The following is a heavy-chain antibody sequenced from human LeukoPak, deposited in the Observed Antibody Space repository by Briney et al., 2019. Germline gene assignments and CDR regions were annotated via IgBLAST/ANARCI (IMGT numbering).Heavy chain of an antibody. CDR2: IKHDGSEK. CDR1: GFTYSNYW. D-gene: IGHD1-14*01. V-gene: IGHV3-7*01. J-gene: IGHJ6*03. CDR3: ARDLWAFGNCYYMDV. Sequence: HPGGSLRLSCAASGFTYSNYWMSWVRQAPGKGLEWVANIKHDGSEKYYVNSVKGRFTISRDNAKSSLYLQMNSLRAEDTAVYYCARDLWAFGNCYYMDVWGTGTTVIVS.